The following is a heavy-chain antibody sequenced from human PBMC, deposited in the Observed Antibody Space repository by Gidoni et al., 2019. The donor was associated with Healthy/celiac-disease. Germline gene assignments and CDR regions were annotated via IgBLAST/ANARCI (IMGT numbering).Heavy chain of an antibody. J-gene: IGHJ3*02. D-gene: IGHD2-2*01. CDR1: GYTFTGYD. CDR2: INPNSGGT. Sequence: QVQRVQSEAEVKKPGASVKVACTASGYTFTGYDMHWVRQAIGQGREWMGWINPNSGGTNDAQKFQGWVTMTRDTSISTAYMELSRLRSDDTAVYYCARDGPMAFDIWGQGTMVTVSS. V-gene: IGHV1-2*04. CDR3: ARDGPMAFDI.